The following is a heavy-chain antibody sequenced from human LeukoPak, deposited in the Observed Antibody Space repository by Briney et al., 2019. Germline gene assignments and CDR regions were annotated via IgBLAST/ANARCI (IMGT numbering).Heavy chain of an antibody. Sequence: PSETLSLTCTDSGGSISSHYWSWIRQPPGKGLEWIGYISSIGSTNYNPSLKSRVTISVDTSKNQFSLKLTSVTAADTAVYFCARDPTTVTKGLDIWGQGTMVTVSS. V-gene: IGHV4-59*11. CDR2: ISSIGST. D-gene: IGHD4-17*01. CDR3: ARDPTTVTKGLDI. CDR1: GGSISSHY. J-gene: IGHJ3*02.